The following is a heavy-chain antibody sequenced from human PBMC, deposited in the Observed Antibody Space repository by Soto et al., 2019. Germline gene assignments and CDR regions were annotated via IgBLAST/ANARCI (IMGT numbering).Heavy chain of an antibody. J-gene: IGHJ4*02. V-gene: IGHV1-2*02. CDR3: ARGPYYDFWSGYFGVDY. CDR1: GYTFTDYF. Sequence: QVQLVQSGADVKKPGASVKVSCKASGYTFTDYFVHWVRQAPGQGLEWMGWVNTKNGGRKYAQKFQGRVTMTRDTSISTAYLDLTRLTFDDTAVYYCARGPYYDFWSGYFGVDYWGQGTLVTVSS. D-gene: IGHD3-3*01. CDR2: VNTKNGGR.